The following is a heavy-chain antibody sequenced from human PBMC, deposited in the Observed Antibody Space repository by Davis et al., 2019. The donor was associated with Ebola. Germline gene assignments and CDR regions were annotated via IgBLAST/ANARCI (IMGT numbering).Heavy chain of an antibody. Sequence: GESLKISCAGSGFTFRESWMSWVRQAPGQGLQWVASINPDAKEIYYVDSVKGRFTISRDNARNSLFLQINRLGADDTAIYYCARDRAYSAFDYWGWGTLVTVST. D-gene: IGHD5-12*01. J-gene: IGHJ4*02. V-gene: IGHV3-7*01. CDR2: INPDAKEI. CDR3: ARDRAYSAFDY. CDR1: GFTFRESW.